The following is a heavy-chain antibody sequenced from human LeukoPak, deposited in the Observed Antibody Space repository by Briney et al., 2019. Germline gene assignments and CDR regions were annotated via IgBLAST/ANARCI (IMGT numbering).Heavy chain of an antibody. CDR1: GGSISSGGYS. J-gene: IGHJ4*02. V-gene: IGHV4-30-2*01. D-gene: IGHD2-15*01. CDR3: ARGGGSGGSWTFDY. Sequence: SETLSLTCAVSGGSISSGGYSWSWIRQPPGKGLEWIGYIYHSGSTYYNPSLKSRVTISVDRSKNQFSLKLSSVTAADTAVYYCARGGGSGGSWTFDYWGQGTLVTVSS. CDR2: IYHSGST.